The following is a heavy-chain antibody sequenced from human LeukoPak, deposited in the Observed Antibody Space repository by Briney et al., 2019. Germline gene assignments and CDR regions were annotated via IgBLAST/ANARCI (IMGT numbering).Heavy chain of an antibody. CDR3: ARDGGAVVVPVDMGFDYGDYRPRYYGMDV. V-gene: IGHV4-61*01. D-gene: IGHD2-2*01. Sequence: SETLSLTCTVSGGSVSSGSYYWSWIRQPPGKGLEWIGYIYYSGSTNYNPSLKSRVTISVDTSKNQFSLKLSSVTAADTAVYYCARDGGAVVVPVDMGFDYGDYRPRYYGMDVWGQGTTVTVSS. CDR2: IYYSGST. J-gene: IGHJ6*02. CDR1: GGSVSSGSYY.